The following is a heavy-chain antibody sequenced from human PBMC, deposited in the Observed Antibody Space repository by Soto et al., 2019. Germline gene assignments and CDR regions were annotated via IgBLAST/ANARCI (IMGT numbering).Heavy chain of an antibody. Sequence: PGGSLSLSCAASEFTFSNYWMYWVRQAPGKGLVWVSRINSDGSSTSYADSVKGRFTFSRDNAKNTLYLQMNSLRAEDTAVYYCARSPSSGWYYFDYWGLGTLVTVSS. CDR1: EFTFSNYW. J-gene: IGHJ4*02. V-gene: IGHV3-74*01. CDR3: ARSPSSGWYYFDY. D-gene: IGHD6-19*01. CDR2: INSDGSST.